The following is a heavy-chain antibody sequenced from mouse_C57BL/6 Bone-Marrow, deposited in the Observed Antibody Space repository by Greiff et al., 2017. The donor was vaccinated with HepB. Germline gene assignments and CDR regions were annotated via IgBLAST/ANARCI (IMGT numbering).Heavy chain of an antibody. CDR3: ARDGDDYEYAMDY. D-gene: IGHD2-4*01. J-gene: IGHJ4*01. CDR2: ISDGGSYT. CDR1: GFTFSSYA. V-gene: IGHV5-4*01. Sequence: EVMLVESGGGLVKPGGSLKLSCAASGFTFSSYAMSWVRQTPEKRLEWVATISDGGSYTYYPDNVKGRFTISRDKAKNNLYLQMSHLKSEDTAMYYCARDGDDYEYAMDYWGQGTSVTVSS.